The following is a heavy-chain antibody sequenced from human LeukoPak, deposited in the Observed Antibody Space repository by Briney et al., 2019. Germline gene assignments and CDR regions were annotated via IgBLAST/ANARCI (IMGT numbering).Heavy chain of an antibody. CDR2: ISAYNGNT. V-gene: IGHV1-18*01. D-gene: IGHD3-10*01. CDR3: ARDQYYGSGSYDFDY. CDR1: GYTFTSYG. J-gene: IGHJ4*02. Sequence: ASVKVSCKASGYTFTSYGISWVRQAPGQGLEWMGWISAYNGNTNYAQKLQGRVTMTTDTSTSTAYMELSSLRSEDTAVYYCARDQYYGSGSYDFDYWGQGTLVTVSS.